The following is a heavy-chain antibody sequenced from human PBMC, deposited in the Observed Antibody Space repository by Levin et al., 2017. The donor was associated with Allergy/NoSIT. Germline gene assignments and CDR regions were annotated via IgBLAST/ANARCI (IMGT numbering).Heavy chain of an antibody. CDR2: MNPNSGNT. J-gene: IGHJ5*02. Sequence: GESLKISCKASGYTFTNYDTNWVRQATGQGLEWMGWMNPNSGNTGYAQKFQGRVTMTRNTSISTAYMELSSLRSEDTAVYYCARGRGAYSSSLYNWFDPWGQGTLVTVSS. CDR3: ARGRGAYSSSLYNWFDP. CDR1: GYTFTNYD. D-gene: IGHD6-13*01. V-gene: IGHV1-8*01.